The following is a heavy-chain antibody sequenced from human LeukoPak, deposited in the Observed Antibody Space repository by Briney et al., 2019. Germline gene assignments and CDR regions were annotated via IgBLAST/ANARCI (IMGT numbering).Heavy chain of an antibody. Sequence: PGGSLRLSCAASGFTFSSYAMSWVRQAPGKGLEWVSAISGSGGSTYYADSVRGRFTISRDNSKNTLYLQMNSLRAEDTAVYYCAEPPVRYSSSSYYYYYYMDVWGKGTTVTVSS. CDR1: GFTFSSYA. CDR2: ISGSGGST. J-gene: IGHJ6*03. D-gene: IGHD6-13*01. V-gene: IGHV3-23*01. CDR3: AEPPVRYSSSSYYYYYYMDV.